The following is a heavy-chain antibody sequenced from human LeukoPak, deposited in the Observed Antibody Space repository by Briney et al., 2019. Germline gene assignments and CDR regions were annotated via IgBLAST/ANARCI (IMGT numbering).Heavy chain of an antibody. CDR3: AKDLGQSNSWYFFDY. Sequence: AGGSLRLSCVASGFTSPTYGMSWVRQAPGKGLEWVSSISASGVSTYYADSVKGRFTVARDTSKNTLFLRMNSLRGEDTALYYCAKDLGQSNSWYFFDYWGQGVSVTVSS. J-gene: IGHJ4*02. D-gene: IGHD4-23*01. CDR2: ISASGVST. V-gene: IGHV3-23*01. CDR1: GFTSPTYG.